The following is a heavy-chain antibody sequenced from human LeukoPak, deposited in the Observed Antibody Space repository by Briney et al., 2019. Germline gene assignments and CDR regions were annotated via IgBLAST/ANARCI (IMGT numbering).Heavy chain of an antibody. CDR2: IYYSGST. Sequence: SETLSLTCTVSGGSIGSYYWSWIRQPPGKGLEWIGYIYYSGSTNYNPSLKSRVTISVDTSKNQFSLKLSSVTAADTAVYYCASSKVRGVIRALDYWGQGTLVTVSS. J-gene: IGHJ4*02. CDR3: ASSKVRGVIRALDY. CDR1: GGSIGSYY. V-gene: IGHV4-59*01. D-gene: IGHD3-10*01.